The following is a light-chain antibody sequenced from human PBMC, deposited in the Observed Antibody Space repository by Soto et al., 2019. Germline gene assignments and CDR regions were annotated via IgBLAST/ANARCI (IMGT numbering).Light chain of an antibody. J-gene: IGKJ5*01. CDR2: GAS. V-gene: IGKV3-11*01. CDR1: QSVSIY. CDR3: QQRSNWPPIP. Sequence: EIVLTQSPGTLSLSPGERATLSCRASQSVSIYLAWYQQRPGQAPRLLIYGASTRATGIPARFSGSGSGTEFTLTISSLEPEDFAVYYCQQRSNWPPIPFGQGTRLEIK.